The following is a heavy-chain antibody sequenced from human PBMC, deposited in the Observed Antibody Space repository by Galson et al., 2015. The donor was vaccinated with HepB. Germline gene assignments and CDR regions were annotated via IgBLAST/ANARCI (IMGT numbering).Heavy chain of an antibody. Sequence: SLRLSCAASGFIFNDFYMTWIRQAPGKGLEWVSHISGSGSTDYADSVKGRFTISRDNAKNSLYLQMNSLRVEDTAVYYCARAAGWFDPWGPGTQVTVSS. V-gene: IGHV3-11*01. J-gene: IGHJ5*02. CDR2: ISGSGST. CDR3: ARAAGWFDP. D-gene: IGHD3-10*01. CDR1: GFIFNDFY.